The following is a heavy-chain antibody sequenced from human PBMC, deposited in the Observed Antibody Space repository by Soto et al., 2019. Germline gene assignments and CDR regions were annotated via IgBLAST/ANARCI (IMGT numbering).Heavy chain of an antibody. CDR2: IFPNGRDK. D-gene: IGHD3-10*01. CDR3: AXXXEHGSNCDLAY. J-gene: IGHJ4*02. CDR1: GFNFNTYF. Sequence: QVQLVQSGGGVVQPGRSLRLSCAASGFNFNTYFMHWVRQAPGKGLEWVAMIFPNGRDKEYADSVKGRFTISRDNSNXXXXXXXXXXXXXXXXVYYCAXXXEHGSNCDLAYWGQGALVTVSS. V-gene: IGHV3-30*03.